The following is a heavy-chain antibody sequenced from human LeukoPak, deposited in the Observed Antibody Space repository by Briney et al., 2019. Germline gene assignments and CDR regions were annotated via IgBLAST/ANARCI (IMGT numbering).Heavy chain of an antibody. CDR2: MKPNSGNT. CDR3: ARPGAAAGFGY. V-gene: IGHV1-8*01. Sequence: GASVKVSCKASGYSFSSYEINWVRQATGQGLEWMGWMKPNSGNTGYAQKFQGRVTMTRNTSINTAYMELSSLRSEDTAVYYCARPGAAAGFGYWGQGTLVTVSS. J-gene: IGHJ4*02. D-gene: IGHD6-13*01. CDR1: GYSFSSYE.